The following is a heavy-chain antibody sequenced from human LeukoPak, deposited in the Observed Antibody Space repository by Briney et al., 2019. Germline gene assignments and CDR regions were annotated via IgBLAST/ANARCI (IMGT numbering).Heavy chain of an antibody. Sequence: PSETLSLTCAVYGGSFSGYYWSWIRQPPGKGLEWIGEINHSGSTNYNPSLKSRVTISVDTSKNQFSLKLSFVTAADTAVYYCARPTYCSSTSCYKYFQHWGQGTLVTVSS. D-gene: IGHD2-2*02. CDR3: ARPTYCSSTSCYKYFQH. CDR2: INHSGST. V-gene: IGHV4-34*01. J-gene: IGHJ1*01. CDR1: GGSFSGYY.